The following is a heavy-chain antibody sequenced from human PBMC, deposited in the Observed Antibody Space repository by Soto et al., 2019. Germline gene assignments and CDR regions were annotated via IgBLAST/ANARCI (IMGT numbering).Heavy chain of an antibody. CDR1: GYTLTELS. V-gene: IGHV1-24*01. CDR3: ARGANWVDI. CDR2: FDFEDGET. J-gene: IGHJ3*02. D-gene: IGHD7-27*01. Sequence: ASVKVSCKVSGYTLTELSMHWVRQAPGKGLEWMGGFDFEDGETIYAQKFQGRVAITRDTSASTAYMELSSLRSEDTAVYYCARGANWVDIWGQGKMVTVSS.